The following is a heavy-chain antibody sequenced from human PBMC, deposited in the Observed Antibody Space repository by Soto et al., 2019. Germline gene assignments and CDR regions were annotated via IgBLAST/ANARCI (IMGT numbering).Heavy chain of an antibody. V-gene: IGHV3-23*01. CDR1: GFTFSSYD. Sequence: EVQLLESGGGLVQPGGSLRLSCAASGFTFSSYDMSWVRQAPGKGLEWVSGIDVGGGSAYYADSVKGRFTIYRDNSKNTLHLQLNSMRSEDTAIYYCAKEDDAGTNCHFNVWGQGTVVTVSS. CDR2: IDVGGGSA. J-gene: IGHJ3*01. CDR3: AKEDDAGTNCHFNV. D-gene: IGHD1-1*01.